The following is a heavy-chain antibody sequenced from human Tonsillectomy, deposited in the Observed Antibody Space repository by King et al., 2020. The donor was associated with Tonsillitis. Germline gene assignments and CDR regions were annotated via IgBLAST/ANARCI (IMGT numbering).Heavy chain of an antibody. V-gene: IGHV4-61*02. CDR1: GGSISSGCYY. J-gene: IGHJ3*02. D-gene: IGHD3-22*01. Sequence: VQLQESGPGLVKPSQTLSLSCTVSGGSISSGCYYWSWIRHPAGRGREWIGRIYASGSTKYNSSLNSRVTISLDTSKNQFSLKLSSVTAADTAVYFCARGLYYDRSGYYNEGGYDIGGQGTMVTVSS. CDR3: ARGLYYDRSGYYNEGGYDI. CDR2: IYASGST.